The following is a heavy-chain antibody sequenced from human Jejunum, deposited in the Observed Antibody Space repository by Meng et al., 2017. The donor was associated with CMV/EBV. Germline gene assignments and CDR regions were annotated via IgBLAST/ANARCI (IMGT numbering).Heavy chain of an antibody. J-gene: IGHJ4*02. V-gene: IGHV4-59*01. CDR1: LCSISYNS. Sequence: VSLCSISYNSWSWIRQSARKGLEWIGSVSYSGSTNYNPSLKSRVIISMDTSENQFSLKVTSVTAGDTAVYYCARWSGSGNYPFADYWGQGTLVTSPQ. CDR3: ARWSGSGNYPFADY. D-gene: IGHD3-10*01. CDR2: VSYSGST.